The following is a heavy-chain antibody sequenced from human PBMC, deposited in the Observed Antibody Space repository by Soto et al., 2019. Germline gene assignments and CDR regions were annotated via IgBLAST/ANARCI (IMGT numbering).Heavy chain of an antibody. V-gene: IGHV3-48*02. D-gene: IGHD5-12*01. J-gene: IGHJ4*01. CDR3: ARGGTIAVTTIGDY. Sequence: GESLRLSCGASGFTFRSYNMNWLRQAPGKGLDWVSYISSSSSTIYYADSVKGRFTISRDNAENSLYLQMNSLRDDDTAMYYCARGGTIAVTTIGDYWGQGTLVTVSS. CDR2: ISSSSSTI. CDR1: GFTFRSYN.